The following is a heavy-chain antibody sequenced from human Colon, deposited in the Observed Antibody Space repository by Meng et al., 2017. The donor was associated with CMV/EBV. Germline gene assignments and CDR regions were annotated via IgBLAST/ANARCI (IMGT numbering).Heavy chain of an antibody. D-gene: IGHD2-21*02. CDR2: VNPTSGDT. Sequence: ASVKVSCKASGYTFSAYSMHWVRQAPGQGLQWMGWVNPTSGDTKYAQEFQGRVSMTTDSSINTAYMELSSLRSEDTAMYYCATSSCVTAVTCAVALEPKDAFDVWGQGTMVTVSS. CDR3: ATSSCVTAVTCAVALEPKDAFDV. CDR1: GYTFSAYS. J-gene: IGHJ3*01. V-gene: IGHV1-2*02.